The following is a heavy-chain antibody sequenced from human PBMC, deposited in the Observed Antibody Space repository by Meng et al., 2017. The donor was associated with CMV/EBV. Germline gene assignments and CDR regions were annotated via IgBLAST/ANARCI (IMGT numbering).Heavy chain of an antibody. D-gene: IGHD2-2*01. CDR3: AKRGGYCSSTSCQYYYGMDV. J-gene: IGHJ6*02. CDR1: GFTFRSYG. CDR2: IRYDGSNK. Sequence: GESLKISCAASGFTFRSYGMHWVRQAPGKGLEWVAFIRYDGSNKYYADSVKGRFTISRDNSKNTLYLQMNSLRAEDTAVYYCAKRGGYCSSTSCQYYYGMDVWGQGTTVTVSS. V-gene: IGHV3-30*02.